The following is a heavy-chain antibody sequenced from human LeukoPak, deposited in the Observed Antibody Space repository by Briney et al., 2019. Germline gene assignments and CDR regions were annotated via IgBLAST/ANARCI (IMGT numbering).Heavy chain of an antibody. Sequence: SGTLSLTCAVSGGSISSSNWWSWVRQPPGKGLEWIGEIYHSGSTNYNPSLKSRVTISVDTSKNQFSLKLSSVTAADTAVYYCARTRASGSLDYWGQGTLVTVSS. CDR3: ARTRASGSLDY. D-gene: IGHD3-10*01. CDR2: IYHSGST. J-gene: IGHJ4*02. V-gene: IGHV4-4*02. CDR1: GGSISSSNW.